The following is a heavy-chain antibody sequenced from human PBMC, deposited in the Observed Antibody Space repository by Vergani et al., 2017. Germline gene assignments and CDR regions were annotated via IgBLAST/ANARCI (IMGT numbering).Heavy chain of an antibody. D-gene: IGHD6-19*01. CDR2: ISSSSSYI. CDR3: ARVQRYSSGWIWSGDFDY. CDR1: GFTFSSYS. J-gene: IGHJ4*02. Sequence: EVQLVESGGGLVKPGGSLRLSCAASGFTFSSYSMNWVRQAPGKGLEWVSSISSSSSYIYYADSVKGRFTISRDNAKNSLYLQMNSLRAEDTAVYYCARVQRYSSGWIWSGDFDYWGQGTLVTVSS. V-gene: IGHV3-21*04.